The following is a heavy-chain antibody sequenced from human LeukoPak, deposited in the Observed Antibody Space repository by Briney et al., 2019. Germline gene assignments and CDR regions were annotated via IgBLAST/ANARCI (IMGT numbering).Heavy chain of an antibody. CDR3: ARVACSGGSCYFEYFQH. J-gene: IGHJ1*01. V-gene: IGHV1-69*05. CDR2: FIPIFGTA. D-gene: IGHD2-15*01. Sequence: SVKVSCKVSGGTFSSYAISWVRQAPGQGLEWMGGFIPIFGTANYAQKFQGRVTITTDESTSTAYMELSSLRSEDTAVYYCARVACSGGSCYFEYFQHWGQGTLVTVSS. CDR1: GGTFSSYA.